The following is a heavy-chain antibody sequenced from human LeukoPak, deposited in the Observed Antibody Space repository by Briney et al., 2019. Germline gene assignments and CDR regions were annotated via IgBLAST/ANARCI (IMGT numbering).Heavy chain of an antibody. CDR3: ARANYGESPEVDY. J-gene: IGHJ4*02. CDR2: IYYSGST. V-gene: IGHV4-59*01. CDR1: GGSINSDY. Sequence: PSETLSLTCSVSGGSINSDYWNWIRQPPGKGLEWIGYIYYSGSTNYNPSLKSRVTISVDTSKNQFSLKLSSVTAADTAVYYCARANYGESPEVDYWGQGTLVTVSS. D-gene: IGHD4-17*01.